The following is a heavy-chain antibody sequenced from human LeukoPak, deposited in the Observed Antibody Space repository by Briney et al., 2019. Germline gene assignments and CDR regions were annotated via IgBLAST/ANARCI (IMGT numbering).Heavy chain of an antibody. Sequence: SQTLSLTCTVSGGSISSGGYYWSWIRQHPGKGLEWIGYIYYSGSTYYNPSLKSRVTISVDTSKNQFSLKLSSVTAADTAVYYCARAPRFLEWLGLGYWGQGTLVTVSS. V-gene: IGHV4-31*03. CDR2: IYYSGST. CDR3: ARAPRFLEWLGLGY. CDR1: GGSISSGGYY. D-gene: IGHD3-3*01. J-gene: IGHJ4*02.